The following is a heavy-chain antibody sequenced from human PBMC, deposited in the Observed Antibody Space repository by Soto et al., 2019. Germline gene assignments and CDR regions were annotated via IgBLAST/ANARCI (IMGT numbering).Heavy chain of an antibody. CDR3: AREPAPPITAAVAGTNDYYYYGMDV. CDR2: ISAYSGKT. D-gene: IGHD6-19*01. Sequence: GASVKVSCKTSGYTFTTYGISWVRQAPGQGLEWVGWISAYSGKTHYAQKFQGKVTMTTDTSTNTAYLELRSLRSEDTAVYYCAREPAPPITAAVAGTNDYYYYGMDVWGQGTTVTVSS. V-gene: IGHV1-18*01. J-gene: IGHJ6*02. CDR1: GYTFTTYG.